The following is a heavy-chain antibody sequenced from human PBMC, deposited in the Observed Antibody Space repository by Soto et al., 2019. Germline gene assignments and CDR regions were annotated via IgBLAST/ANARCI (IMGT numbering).Heavy chain of an antibody. CDR3: ARANTYCTNGVCYTNDDFDI. Sequence: GGSLRLSCAASGFTVSSNYMSWVRQAPGKGLEWVSVIYSGGSTYYADSVKGRFTISRHNSKNTLDLQMNSLRAEDTAVYYCARANTYCTNGVCYTNDDFDIWGQGTMVTVSS. D-gene: IGHD2-8*01. CDR2: IYSGGST. V-gene: IGHV3-53*04. CDR1: GFTVSSNY. J-gene: IGHJ3*02.